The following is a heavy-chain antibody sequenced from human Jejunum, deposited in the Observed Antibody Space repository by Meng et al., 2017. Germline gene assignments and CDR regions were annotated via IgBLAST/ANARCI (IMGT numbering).Heavy chain of an antibody. CDR3: ARGDNSGWSYYFDA. CDR1: GLDFRASG. J-gene: IGHJ4*02. D-gene: IGHD6-19*01. V-gene: IGHV3-33*01. Sequence: VCRGELGGGEVHPWRSLRLSCVPSGLDFRASGTHWVRQAPGKGLEWVAMIWSDASSEYYADSVRGRFTISRDNSKSTLFLQMDSLRIEDTAVYYCARGDNSGWSYYFDAWGQGTLVTVSS. CDR2: IWSDASSE.